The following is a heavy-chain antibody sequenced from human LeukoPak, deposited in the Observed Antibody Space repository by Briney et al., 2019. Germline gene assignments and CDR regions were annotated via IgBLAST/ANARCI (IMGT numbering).Heavy chain of an antibody. CDR1: GFTFSDYY. D-gene: IGHD2-15*01. Sequence: GGSLRLSCAASGFTFSDYYMSWIRQAPGKGLEWVSYISGGSSTIYYADSLKGRFTVSRDNAKNSLYLLMNSLRAEDTAVYYCARRGSGRHFDFWGQGTLVTASS. CDR2: ISGGSSTI. CDR3: ARRGSGRHFDF. V-gene: IGHV3-11*01. J-gene: IGHJ4*02.